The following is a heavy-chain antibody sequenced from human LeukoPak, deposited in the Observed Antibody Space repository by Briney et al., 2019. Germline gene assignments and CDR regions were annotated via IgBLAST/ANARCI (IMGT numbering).Heavy chain of an antibody. CDR2: ISSSSSYV. Sequence: GGSLRLSCAASGFTFSSYSMNWVRQAPGKGLEWVSSISSSSSYVYYADSVKGRFTISRDNAKNSLYLQMNGLRAEDTAVYYCARVRAAAGKTLCLDYWGQGTLVTVSS. CDR3: ARVRAAAGKTLCLDY. J-gene: IGHJ4*02. CDR1: GFTFSSYS. V-gene: IGHV3-21*01. D-gene: IGHD6-13*01.